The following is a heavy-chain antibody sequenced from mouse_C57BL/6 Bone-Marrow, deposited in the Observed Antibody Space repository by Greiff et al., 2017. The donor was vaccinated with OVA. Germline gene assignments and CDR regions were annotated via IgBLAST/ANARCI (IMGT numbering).Heavy chain of an antibody. J-gene: IGHJ2*01. CDR3: AREVYGSSYYYFDY. Sequence: QVQLQQPGAELVMPGASVKLSCKASGYTFTSYWMHWVKQRPGQGLEWIGEIDPSDSYTNYNQKFKGKSTLTVDKSSSTAYMQLSSLTSEDSAVYYCAREVYGSSYYYFDYWGQGTTLTVSS. CDR2: IDPSDSYT. CDR1: GYTFTSYW. D-gene: IGHD1-1*01. V-gene: IGHV1-69*01.